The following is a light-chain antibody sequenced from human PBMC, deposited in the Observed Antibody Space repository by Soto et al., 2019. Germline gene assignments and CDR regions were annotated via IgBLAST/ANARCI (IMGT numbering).Light chain of an antibody. CDR1: QSVSSSY. V-gene: IGKV3-20*01. CDR3: QQYGNSPFT. Sequence: EIVLTQSPGTLSLSPGERATLSCRASQSVSSSYLAWYQQKPGQAPRLLIYDTSSRATGIPDRFSGSGSGTDFTLTSSRLEPEDFAVYYCQQYGNSPFTFGPGTKVEIK. CDR2: DTS. J-gene: IGKJ3*01.